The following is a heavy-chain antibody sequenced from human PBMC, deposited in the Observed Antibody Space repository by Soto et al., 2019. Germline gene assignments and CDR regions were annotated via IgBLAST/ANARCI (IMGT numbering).Heavy chain of an antibody. Sequence: QVQLVESGGGVVQPGRSLRLSCAASGFTFNTYGVHWVRQAPGRGLEWVAVISDDGNNKYYADSVKGRLTISRDNSKNTLYLQMNILRAEDTAVYYCAKGQHCSSTSCYFYYYGMDVWGQGTTVAVSS. J-gene: IGHJ6*02. CDR3: AKGQHCSSTSCYFYYYGMDV. CDR1: GFTFNTYG. V-gene: IGHV3-30*18. D-gene: IGHD2-2*01. CDR2: ISDDGNNK.